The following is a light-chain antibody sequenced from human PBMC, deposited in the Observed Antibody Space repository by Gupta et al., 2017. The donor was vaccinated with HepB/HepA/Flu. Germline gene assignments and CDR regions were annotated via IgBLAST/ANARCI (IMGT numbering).Light chain of an antibody. Sequence: DIQMTQSPSSLSASVGDRVTITCRASQSISSYLNWYQQKPGKAPKLLIYAASSLQSGDPSRFSGSGSGTDFTLTISSLQPEDFATYYCQQSYSTPVETFGQGTKVEIK. V-gene: IGKV1-39*01. J-gene: IGKJ1*01. CDR3: QQSYSTPVET. CDR2: AAS. CDR1: QSISSY.